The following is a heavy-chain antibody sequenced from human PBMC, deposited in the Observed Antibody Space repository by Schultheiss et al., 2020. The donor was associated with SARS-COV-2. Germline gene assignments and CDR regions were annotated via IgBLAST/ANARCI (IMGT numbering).Heavy chain of an antibody. CDR2: IYYSGST. Sequence: SETLSLTCTVSGGSISSGGYYWSWIRQHPGKGLEWIGYIYYSGSTYYNPSLKSRVTISVDTSKNQFSLKLSSVTAADTAVYYCARATSSTAVDYWGQGTLVTVSS. V-gene: IGHV4-31*03. CDR3: ARATSSTAVDY. J-gene: IGHJ4*02. D-gene: IGHD2-8*02. CDR1: GGSISSGGYY.